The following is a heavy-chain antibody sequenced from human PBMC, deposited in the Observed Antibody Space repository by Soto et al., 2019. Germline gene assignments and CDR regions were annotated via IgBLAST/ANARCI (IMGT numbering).Heavy chain of an antibody. D-gene: IGHD2-2*01. J-gene: IGHJ5*02. CDR2: IYYSGST. CDR1: GGSISSSSYY. V-gene: IGHV4-39*01. CDR3: ARREAGSTSRGWFDP. Sequence: PSETLSLTCTVSGGSISSSSYYWGWIRQPPGKGLEWIGSIYYSGSTYYNPSLKSRVTISVDTSKNQFSLKLSSVTAADTAVYYCARREAGSTSRGWFDPWGQGTLVTVS.